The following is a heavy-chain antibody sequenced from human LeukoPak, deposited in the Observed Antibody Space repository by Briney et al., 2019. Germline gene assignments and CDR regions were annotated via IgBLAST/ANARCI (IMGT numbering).Heavy chain of an antibody. CDR3: ARDLTYYYDSSGSEVWYFDL. CDR2: IYYSGST. J-gene: IGHJ2*01. CDR1: GGSISSYY. V-gene: IGHV4-59*01. Sequence: PSETLSLTCTVSGGSISSYYWSWIRQPPGKGLEWIGYIYYSGSTNYNPSLKSRVTISVDTSKNQFSLKLSSVTAADTAVYYCARDLTYYYDSSGSEVWYFDLWGRGTLVTVSS. D-gene: IGHD3-22*01.